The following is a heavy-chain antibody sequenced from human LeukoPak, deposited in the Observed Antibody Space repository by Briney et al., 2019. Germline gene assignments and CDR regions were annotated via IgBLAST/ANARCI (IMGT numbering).Heavy chain of an antibody. V-gene: IGHV3-30*03. CDR3: ASSDTRRGYSYGYCDY. J-gene: IGHJ4*02. D-gene: IGHD5-18*01. CDR2: ISYDGSNK. CDR1: GFTFSNYG. Sequence: GGSLRLSCAASGFTFSNYGMHWVRQAPGKGLEWVAVISYDGSNKNYADSVKGRFTISRDNSKNSLYLQMNSLRAEDTAVYYCASSDTRRGYSYGYCDYWGQGTLVTVSS.